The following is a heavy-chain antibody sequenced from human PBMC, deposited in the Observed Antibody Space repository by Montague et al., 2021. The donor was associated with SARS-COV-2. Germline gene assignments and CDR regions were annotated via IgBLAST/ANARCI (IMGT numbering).Heavy chain of an antibody. D-gene: IGHD5-18*01. CDR3: AKGDTAMAPYNWFDP. Sequence: SLRLSCAASGFTFSIYAMTWVRQAPGKGLEWLSAIGSTGGGTYYADSVKGRFTISRDNSKNTLYLQMNSLRAEDTAVYYCAKGDTAMAPYNWFDPWGQGTLVTVSS. CDR2: IGSTGGGT. J-gene: IGHJ5*02. V-gene: IGHV3-23*01. CDR1: GFTFSIYA.